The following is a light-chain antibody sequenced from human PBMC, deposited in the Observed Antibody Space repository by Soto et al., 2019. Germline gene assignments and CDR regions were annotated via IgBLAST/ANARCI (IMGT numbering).Light chain of an antibody. CDR2: AAS. Sequence: DIQMTQSPSSLSASVGDRVTITCRASQSISSYLNWYQQKPGKAPKLLIYAASSLQGGVPSRFSGSGSGTDFTHTISSLQPEDFATYYCQQSYSTPRYTFGQGTKLEIK. CDR1: QSISSY. J-gene: IGKJ2*01. CDR3: QQSYSTPRYT. V-gene: IGKV1-39*01.